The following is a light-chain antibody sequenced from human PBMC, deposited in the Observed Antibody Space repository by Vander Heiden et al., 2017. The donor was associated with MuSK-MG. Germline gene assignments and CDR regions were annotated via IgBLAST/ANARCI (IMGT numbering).Light chain of an antibody. J-gene: IGKJ2*01. V-gene: IGKV1-6*01. CDR2: ASS. Sequence: AIQMTQSPSSLSASVGDRVTITCRASQGIGKDLGWYQQQPGKAPKLLIYASSTLHSGVPARFSGNGSGSRFTLTISSLQPEDFATYYFRQEDRSPTTFGQGTKLEIK. CDR1: QGIGKD. CDR3: RQEDRSPTT.